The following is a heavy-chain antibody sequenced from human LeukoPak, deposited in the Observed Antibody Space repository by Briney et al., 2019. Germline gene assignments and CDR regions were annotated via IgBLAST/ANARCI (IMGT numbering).Heavy chain of an antibody. V-gene: IGHV3-23*01. J-gene: IGHJ4*02. CDR2: ISDSGGST. Sequence: GGSLRLSCAVSGITLSNYGMSWVRQAPGKGLEWVAGISDSGGSTKYADSVKGRFTIARDNRKNTLYLQMNSLRAEDTAVYFCARRGVVIRVILVGFHKEAYYFESWGQGALVTVSS. CDR1: GITLSNYG. CDR3: ARRGVVIRVILVGFHKEAYYFES. D-gene: IGHD3/OR15-3a*01.